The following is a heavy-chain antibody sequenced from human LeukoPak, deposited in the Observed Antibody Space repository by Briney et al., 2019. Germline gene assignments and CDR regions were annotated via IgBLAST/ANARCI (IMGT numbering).Heavy chain of an antibody. J-gene: IGHJ6*03. D-gene: IGHD3-9*01. CDR3: ARDVAPYYDILTGYQLYYYYYMDV. Sequence: GASVKVSCKASGYTFTGYYMHWVRRAPGQGLEWMGWINPNSGGTNYAQKFQGRVTMTRDTSISTAYMELSRLRSDDTAVYYCARDVAPYYDILTGYQLYYYYYMDVWGKGTTVTVSS. V-gene: IGHV1-2*02. CDR1: GYTFTGYY. CDR2: INPNSGGT.